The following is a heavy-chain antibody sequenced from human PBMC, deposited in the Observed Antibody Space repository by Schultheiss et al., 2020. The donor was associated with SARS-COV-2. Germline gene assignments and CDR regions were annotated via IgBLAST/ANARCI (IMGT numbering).Heavy chain of an antibody. CDR3: ARDTTGTDGY. V-gene: IGHV3-30-3*01. CDR1: GFTFSSYA. CDR2: ISYDGSNK. Sequence: GGSLRLSCAASGFTFSSYAMHWVRQAPGKGLEWVAVISYDGSNKYYADSVKGRFTISRDNSKNTLYLQMNSLRAEDTAVYYCARDTTGTDGYWGQGTLVTVSS. J-gene: IGHJ4*02. D-gene: IGHD1-1*01.